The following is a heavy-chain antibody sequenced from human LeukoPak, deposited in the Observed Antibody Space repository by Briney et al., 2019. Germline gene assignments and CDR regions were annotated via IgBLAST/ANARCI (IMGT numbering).Heavy chain of an antibody. V-gene: IGHV5-51*01. D-gene: IGHD6-13*01. Sequence: GESLKISCKGSGYSFTSYWIGWVRQMPGKGLEWMGIIYPGGSDTRYSPSFQGQVTISADKSISTAYLQWSSLKASDTAMYYCARQPPISSSWSTPDYWGQGTLVTVSS. CDR2: IYPGGSDT. CDR1: GYSFTSYW. CDR3: ARQPPISSSWSTPDY. J-gene: IGHJ4*02.